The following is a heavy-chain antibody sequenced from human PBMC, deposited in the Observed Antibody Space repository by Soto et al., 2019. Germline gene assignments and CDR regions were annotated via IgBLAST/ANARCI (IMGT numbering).Heavy chain of an antibody. V-gene: IGHV3-23*01. CDR2: VSGSGGGT. D-gene: IGHD4-4*01. Sequence: GGSLRLSCAASGFTFNIYAMSWVRQAPGKGLEWVSGVSGSGGGTYYADSVKGRFTISRDNSKSTLYLQMNSLRAEDTALYYCAKSAIAPVIEPDDYFDYNMDVWGQGTTVTVSS. J-gene: IGHJ6*02. CDR3: AKSAIAPVIEPDDYFDYNMDV. CDR1: GFTFNIYA.